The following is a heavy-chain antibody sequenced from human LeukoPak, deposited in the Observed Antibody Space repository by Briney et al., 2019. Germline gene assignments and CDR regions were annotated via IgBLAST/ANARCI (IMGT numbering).Heavy chain of an antibody. Sequence: GGSLRLSCAASGFTFSSYSMNWVRQAPGKGLEWVSSISSSSSYIYYADSVKGRFTISRDNAKNSLYLQMSSLRAEDTAVYYCAKDSLGYYGMDVWGQGTTVTVSS. V-gene: IGHV3-21*04. CDR2: ISSSSSYI. D-gene: IGHD7-27*01. CDR1: GFTFSSYS. CDR3: AKDSLGYYGMDV. J-gene: IGHJ6*02.